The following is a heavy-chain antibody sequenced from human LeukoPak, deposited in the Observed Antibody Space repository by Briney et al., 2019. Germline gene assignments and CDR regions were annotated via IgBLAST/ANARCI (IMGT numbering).Heavy chain of an antibody. Sequence: ASETLSLTCIVSGGSISGYYWSWLRQPAGKGLEWIGRIYTSGSTNYNPSLKSRVTISVDTSKNQFSLELSSVTAADTAVYYCASHYYYDSSGLFDYWGQGTLVTVSS. D-gene: IGHD3-22*01. CDR1: GGSISGYY. V-gene: IGHV4-4*07. CDR3: ASHYYYDSSGLFDY. J-gene: IGHJ4*02. CDR2: IYTSGST.